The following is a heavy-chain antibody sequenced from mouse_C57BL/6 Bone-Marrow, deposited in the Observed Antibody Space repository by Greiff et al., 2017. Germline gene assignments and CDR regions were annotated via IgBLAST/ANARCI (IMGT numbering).Heavy chain of an antibody. CDR2: SRNKANDYTT. D-gene: IGHD1-1*01. CDR1: GFTFSDFY. J-gene: IGHJ4*01. V-gene: IGHV7-1*01. Sequence: ELQRVESGGGLVQSGRSLRLSCATSGFTFSDFYMEWVRQAPGKGLEWIAASRNKANDYTTEYSASVKGRFIVSRDTSQSILYLQMNALRAEDTAMYYCARDAFYYYGSSYGYYAMDYWGQGTSVTVSS. CDR3: ARDAFYYYGSSYGYYAMDY.